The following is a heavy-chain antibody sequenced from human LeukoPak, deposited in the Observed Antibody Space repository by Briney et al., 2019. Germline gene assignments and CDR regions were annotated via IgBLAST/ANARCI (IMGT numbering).Heavy chain of an antibody. V-gene: IGHV4-61*01. Sequence: PSETLSLTCAVSGDSVSSSNYYWSWIRQPPGKGLEWIGYIYYGGNTNYNPSLQSRVTISVDTSKKQFSLKLSSVTAADTAVYYCVTYYFDSSGPKKNYWGQGTLVTVSS. J-gene: IGHJ4*02. CDR1: GDSVSSSNYY. CDR2: IYYGGNT. CDR3: VTYYFDSSGPKKNY. D-gene: IGHD3-22*01.